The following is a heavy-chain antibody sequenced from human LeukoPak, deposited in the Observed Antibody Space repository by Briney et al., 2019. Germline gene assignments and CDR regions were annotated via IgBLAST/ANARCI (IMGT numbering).Heavy chain of an antibody. Sequence: PGGSLRLSCAASGFTFSSYVMSWVRQAPGKGLEWVSAISGSGSSTSYADSVKGRFTISRDNSKNTLYLQMNSLRAEDTAVYYCAKRVLTDDFAFDYWGQGTLVTVSS. CDR3: AKRVLTDDFAFDY. J-gene: IGHJ4*02. CDR1: GFTFSSYV. D-gene: IGHD3-3*01. V-gene: IGHV3-23*01. CDR2: ISGSGSST.